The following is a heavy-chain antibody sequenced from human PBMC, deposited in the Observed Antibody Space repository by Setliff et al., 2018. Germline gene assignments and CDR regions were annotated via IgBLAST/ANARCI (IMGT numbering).Heavy chain of an antibody. CDR3: ATVEAITIAAAGTTIFDY. CDR1: GYTLTELS. D-gene: IGHD6-13*01. Sequence: ASVKVSCKVSGYTLTELSMHWVRQAPGKGLEWMGGFDPEDGETIYAQKFQGRVTMTEDTSTDTAYMELSSLRSEDTAVYYCATVEAITIAAAGTTIFDYWGQGTLVTVSS. CDR2: FDPEDGET. V-gene: IGHV1-24*01. J-gene: IGHJ4*02.